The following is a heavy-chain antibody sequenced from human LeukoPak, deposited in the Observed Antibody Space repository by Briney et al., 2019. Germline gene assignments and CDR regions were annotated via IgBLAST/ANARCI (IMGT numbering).Heavy chain of an antibody. CDR2: ISYSGST. D-gene: IGHD1-26*01. V-gene: IGHV4-59*01. CDR3: ARDPGGWPYYFDY. Sequence: SETLSLTCTVSGGSISIYYWSWIRQPPGEGLEWIGYISYSGSTNYNPSLKSRVSISVDTSKNQFSLKLSSVTAADTAVYYCARDPGGWPYYFDYWGQGTLATVSS. CDR1: GGSISIYY. J-gene: IGHJ4*02.